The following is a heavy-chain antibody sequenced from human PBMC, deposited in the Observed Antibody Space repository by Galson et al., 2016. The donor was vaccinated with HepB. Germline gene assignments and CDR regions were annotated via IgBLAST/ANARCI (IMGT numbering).Heavy chain of an antibody. CDR3: AKEEMAAAGTALDY. V-gene: IGHV3-23*01. Sequence: LRLSCAASGFSFSTCAMNWVRQAPGKGLEWVSTITGSGASTYYVDSVKGRFIVSRANSKNTLYLQMNSLTAEDTATYFCAKEEMAAAGTALDYWGRGTLVTVSS. D-gene: IGHD6-13*01. CDR1: GFSFSTCA. J-gene: IGHJ4*02. CDR2: ITGSGAST.